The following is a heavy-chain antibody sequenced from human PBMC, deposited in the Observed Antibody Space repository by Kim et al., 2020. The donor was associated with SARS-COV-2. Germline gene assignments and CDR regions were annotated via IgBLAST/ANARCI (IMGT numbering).Heavy chain of an antibody. V-gene: IGHV4-31*03. CDR2: IYYTGRT. CDR1: GASMSSGSYY. D-gene: IGHD3-22*01. CDR3: ATVSSKWFSFDH. J-gene: IGHJ4*02. Sequence: SETLSLTCNVSGASMSSGSYYWSWIRQHPGKGLEWIGYIYYTGRTYFNPSLKSRAAISEDTSKNQFSLSLCSVTAADTGLYFCATVSSKWFSFDHWGQGTLVTVSS.